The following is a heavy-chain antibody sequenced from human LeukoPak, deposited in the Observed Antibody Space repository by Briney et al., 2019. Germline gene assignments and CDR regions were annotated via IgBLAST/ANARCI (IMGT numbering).Heavy chain of an antibody. CDR3: ARRGGSGRSFDY. J-gene: IGHJ4*02. V-gene: IGHV4-61*08. D-gene: IGHD3-10*01. Sequence: PSETLSLTCTVSGASVSSGGYYWSWIRQPLGKGLEWIGYIYYGGSTNFNPSLKSRVTISVDTSKNQFSLKVSSVAAADTAVYYCARRGGSGRSFDYWGQGTLVTVSS. CDR2: IYYGGST. CDR1: GASVSSGGYY.